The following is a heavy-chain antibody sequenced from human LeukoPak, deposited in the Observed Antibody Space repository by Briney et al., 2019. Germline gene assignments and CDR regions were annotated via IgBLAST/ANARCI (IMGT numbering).Heavy chain of an antibody. CDR2: ISADNGDT. CDR3: ARLYTELLLLAYYFDY. Sequence: ASVKISCKTSGYIFASYGITWVRQAPGQGLEWMGWISADNGDTNYAQNLQGRVTMTTDTSTSTAYMELRSLRSDDTAVYYCARLYTELLLLAYYFDYWGQGTLVTVSS. J-gene: IGHJ4*02. V-gene: IGHV1-18*01. D-gene: IGHD1-26*01. CDR1: GYIFASYG.